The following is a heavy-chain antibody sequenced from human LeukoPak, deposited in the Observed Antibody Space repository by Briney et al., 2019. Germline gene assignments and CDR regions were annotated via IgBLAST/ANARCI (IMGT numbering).Heavy chain of an antibody. CDR1: GGTFSSYT. J-gene: IGHJ4*02. V-gene: IGHV1-69*02. D-gene: IGHD6-19*01. Sequence: SVKVSCKDSGGTFSSYTISLVRQAPGQGLEWMGRIIPILGVANYAQKFQGRVTITADKSTSTAYMELSSLRSEDTAVYYCATRYSSGWYYFDYRGQGTPVTVPS. CDR2: IIPILGVA. CDR3: ATRYSSGWYYFDY.